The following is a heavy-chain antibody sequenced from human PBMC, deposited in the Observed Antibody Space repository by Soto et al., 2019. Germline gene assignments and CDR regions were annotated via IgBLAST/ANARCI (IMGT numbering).Heavy chain of an antibody. V-gene: IGHV1-3*01. D-gene: IGHD2-2*01. CDR2: INAGNGNT. CDR1: GYTFTSYA. Sequence: ASVKVSCKASGYTFTSYAMHWVRQAPGQRLEWMGWINAGNGNTKYSQKFQGRVTITRDTSASTAYMELSSLRSEDTAVYYCARAAETEYIVVVPAATTSIAAPGNWFDPWGQGTLVTVSS. CDR3: ARAAETEYIVVVPAATTSIAAPGNWFDP. J-gene: IGHJ5*02.